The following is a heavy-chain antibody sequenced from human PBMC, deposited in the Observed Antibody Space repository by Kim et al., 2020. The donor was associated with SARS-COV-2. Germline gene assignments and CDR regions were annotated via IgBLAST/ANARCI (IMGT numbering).Heavy chain of an antibody. CDR3: VKGGWLDY. V-gene: IGHV3-23*01. Sequence: GGSLRLSCVASGFTFSTYVMSWVRQAPGKGLEWVSHISDGGDNTHYADSVKGRFTISRDNSKNTLYLQMNSLRAGDTAVYYCVKGGWLDYWGQGTLVTVS. CDR2: ISDGGDNT. D-gene: IGHD6-19*01. CDR1: GFTFSTYV. J-gene: IGHJ4*02.